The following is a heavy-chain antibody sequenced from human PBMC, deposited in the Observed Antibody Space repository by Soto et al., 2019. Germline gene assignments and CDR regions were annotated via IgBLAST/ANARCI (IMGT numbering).Heavy chain of an antibody. Sequence: QVQLVESGGGVVQPGRSLRLSCAASGFTFSSYGMHWVRQAPGKGLEWVAVIWYDGSNKYYADSVKGRFTISRDNSKNTLYLQMNSPRAEDTAVYYCARDADSQIAVAGNWFDPWGQGTLVTVSS. J-gene: IGHJ5*02. CDR2: IWYDGSNK. D-gene: IGHD6-19*01. CDR1: GFTFSSYG. CDR3: ARDADSQIAVAGNWFDP. V-gene: IGHV3-33*01.